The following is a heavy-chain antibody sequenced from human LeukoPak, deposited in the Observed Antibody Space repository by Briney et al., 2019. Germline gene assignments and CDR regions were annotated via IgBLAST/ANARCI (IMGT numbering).Heavy chain of an antibody. D-gene: IGHD4-23*01. CDR3: ARDLSDTVVTY. CDR2: ISYDGSNK. CDR1: GFTFSSYA. V-gene: IGHV3-30*04. Sequence: GGSLRLSCAASGFTFSSYAKHWVRQAPGKGLEWVAVISYDGSNKYYADSVKGRFTISRDNSKNTLYLQMNSLRAEDTAVYYCARDLSDTVVTYWGQGTLVTVSS. J-gene: IGHJ4*02.